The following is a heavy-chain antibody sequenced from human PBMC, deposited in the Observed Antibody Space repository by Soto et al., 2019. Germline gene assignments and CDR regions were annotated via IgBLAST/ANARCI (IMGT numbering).Heavy chain of an antibody. D-gene: IGHD1-26*01. CDR3: AKGLVGGSLYYFDY. Sequence: GSLRLSCAAAGXAFNTYAMTWVRQAPGKGLEWVSAISGSGGTTYYEDSVKGRVTISRDNSKNTLFLEMNSLRADDTAVYYCAKGLVGGSLYYFDYWGQGTPATVSS. V-gene: IGHV3-23*01. CDR2: ISGSGGTT. CDR1: GXAFNTYA. J-gene: IGHJ4*02.